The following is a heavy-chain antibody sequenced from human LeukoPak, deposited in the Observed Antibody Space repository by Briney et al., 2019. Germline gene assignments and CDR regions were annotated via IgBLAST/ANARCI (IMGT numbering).Heavy chain of an antibody. J-gene: IGHJ4*02. CDR2: MREDGREI. CDR3: ARGGATRGRFEN. V-gene: IGHV3-7*01. CDR1: GLTFSSYV. Sequence: GGSLRLSCAASGLTFSSYVMSWVRQAPGKGLDWVASMREDGREIYYVDSAKGRFTISRDNPKNSLYLQMNFLRAEDTAVYYCARGGATRGRFENWGQGTLVTVSS. D-gene: IGHD1-26*01.